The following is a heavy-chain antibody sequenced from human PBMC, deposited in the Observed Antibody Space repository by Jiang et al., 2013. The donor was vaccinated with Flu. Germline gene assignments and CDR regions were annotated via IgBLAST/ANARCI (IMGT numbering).Heavy chain of an antibody. CDR3: TRVGSGIPGDY. CDR2: IYYSGNT. V-gene: IGHV4-39*07. CDR1: GDSISSGSYH. Sequence: GLVKPPETLSLTCTVSGDSISSGSYHWGWIRQPPGKGLEWIGSIYYSGNTYYNPSLKSRVVISVDTSRNQFYLKLSSVTAADTALYYCTRVGSGIPGDYWGQGTLVTVSS. J-gene: IGHJ4*02. D-gene: IGHD3-10*01.